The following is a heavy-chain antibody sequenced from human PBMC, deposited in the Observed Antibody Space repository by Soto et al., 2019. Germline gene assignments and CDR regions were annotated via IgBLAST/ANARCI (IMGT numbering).Heavy chain of an antibody. Sequence: GGSLRLSCAASGFTFSSYSMNWVRQAPGKGLEWVSSISSSSSYIYYADSVKGRFTISRDNAKNSLYLQMNSLRAEDTAVYYCARSIAADNSDWFDPWGQGTLVTVSS. CDR3: ARSIAADNSDWFDP. D-gene: IGHD6-13*01. CDR1: GFTFSSYS. CDR2: ISSSSSYI. J-gene: IGHJ5*02. V-gene: IGHV3-21*01.